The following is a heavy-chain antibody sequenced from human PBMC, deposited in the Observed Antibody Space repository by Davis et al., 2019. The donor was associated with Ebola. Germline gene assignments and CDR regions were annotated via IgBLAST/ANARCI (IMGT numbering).Heavy chain of an antibody. V-gene: IGHV1-3*01. Sequence: ASVTVSCKASGYTFTSYAMHWVRQAPGQRLEWMGWINAGNGNTKYSQKFQGRVTITRDTSASTAYMELSSLRSEDTAVYYCASSGAAMVLFYYGMDVWGQGTTVTVSS. CDR1: GYTFTSYA. CDR2: INAGNGNT. CDR3: ASSGAAMVLFYYGMDV. D-gene: IGHD5-18*01. J-gene: IGHJ6*02.